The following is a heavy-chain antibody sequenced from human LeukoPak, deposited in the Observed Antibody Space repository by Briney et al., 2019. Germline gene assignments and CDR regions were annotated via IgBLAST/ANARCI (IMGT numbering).Heavy chain of an antibody. CDR1: GDSVSSNSAA. J-gene: IGHJ4*02. CDR2: TYYRSKWYN. CDR3: ARAPLGYSYGPGRLDY. V-gene: IGHV6-1*01. D-gene: IGHD5-18*01. Sequence: SQTLSLTCALSGDSVSSNSAAWNWIRQSPSRGLEWLGRTYYRSKWYNDYAVSVKSRITINPDTSKNQFSLQLNSVTPEDTAVYYCARAPLGYSYGPGRLDYWGQGTLVTVSS.